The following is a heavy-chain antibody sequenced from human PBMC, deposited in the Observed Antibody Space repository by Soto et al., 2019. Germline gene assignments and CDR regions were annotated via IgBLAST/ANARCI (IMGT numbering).Heavy chain of an antibody. Sequence: ASVKVSCKASGYTFTSYYMHWVRQAPGQGLEWMGIINPSGGSTSYAQKFQGGVTMTRDTSTSTVYMELSSLRSEDTAVYYCAREANYYGSGSYYPDYWGQGTLVTVSS. CDR1: GYTFTSYY. CDR3: AREANYYGSGSYYPDY. V-gene: IGHV1-46*01. J-gene: IGHJ4*02. D-gene: IGHD3-10*01. CDR2: INPSGGST.